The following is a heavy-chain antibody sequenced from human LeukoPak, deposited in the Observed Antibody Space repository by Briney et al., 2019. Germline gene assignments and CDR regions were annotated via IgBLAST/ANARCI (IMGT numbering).Heavy chain of an antibody. J-gene: IGHJ6*03. CDR1: GYTFTGYY. CDR2: INPNSGGT. D-gene: IGHD3-10*01. CDR3: ARRVMVRGVIRNYYYYMDV. V-gene: IGHV1-2*02. Sequence: ASVKVSCKASGYTFTGYYMHWVRQAPGQGLEWMGWINPNSGGTNYAQKFQGRVTMTRDTSISTAYMELSRLRSDDTAVYYCARRVMVRGVIRNYYYYMDVWGKGTTVTVSS.